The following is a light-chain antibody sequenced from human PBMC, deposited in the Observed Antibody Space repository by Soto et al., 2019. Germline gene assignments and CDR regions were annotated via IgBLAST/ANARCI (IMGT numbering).Light chain of an antibody. Sequence: QSVLTQPPSASGTPGQRVTISCSGSSSNIGSNTVNWYQQLPGTAPTLLIYSNNQRPSGVPDRFSGSKSGTSASLAVNGLQSEDEADCYCVAWNDSLNGPLFGGGTQVTVL. J-gene: IGLJ3*02. CDR2: SNN. CDR3: VAWNDSLNGPL. V-gene: IGLV1-44*01. CDR1: SSNIGSNT.